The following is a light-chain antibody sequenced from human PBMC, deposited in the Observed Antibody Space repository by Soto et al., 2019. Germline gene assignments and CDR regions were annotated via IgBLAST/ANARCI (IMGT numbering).Light chain of an antibody. CDR2: DVS. CDR1: SSDVGGYNY. CDR3: SPYTISSTRVV. J-gene: IGLJ2*01. Sequence: QSALTQPASVSGSPGQSITISCTGTSSDVGGYNYVSWYQQHPGKAPKLMIYDVSNRPSGVSNRFSGSKSGNTASLTISGLQAEDEADYYCSPYTISSTRVVFCGGTKVTVL. V-gene: IGLV2-14*01.